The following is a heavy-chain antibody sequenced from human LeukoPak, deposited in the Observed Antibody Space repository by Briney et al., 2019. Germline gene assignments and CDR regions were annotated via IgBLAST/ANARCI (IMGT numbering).Heavy chain of an antibody. Sequence: PSETLSLTCTVSGGSISTSSYYWGWIRQPPGKGLEWIGSMYYSGSTYYNPSLQSRVTISVDTSKNQFSLRLTSVTAADTAVYYCARVRATGAFDYWGQGTLVTVSS. V-gene: IGHV4-39*01. CDR2: MYYSGST. CDR1: GGSISTSSYY. J-gene: IGHJ4*02. D-gene: IGHD5-12*01. CDR3: ARVRATGAFDY.